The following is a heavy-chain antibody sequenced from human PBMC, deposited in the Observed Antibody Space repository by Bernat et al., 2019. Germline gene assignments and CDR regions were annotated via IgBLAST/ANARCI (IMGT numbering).Heavy chain of an antibody. CDR2: IYYSGRT. D-gene: IGHD3-22*01. CDR3: AREPRITMIVVANDAFDI. J-gene: IGHJ3*02. CDR1: GGSISSSSYY. V-gene: IGHV4-39*01. Sequence: QLQLQESGPGLVKPSETLSLTCTVSGGSISSSSYYWGWIRQPPGKGLEWIGRIYYSGRTYYNPPLKSRVTISVDTSKNQCSLKLSSVTAADTAVYYCAREPRITMIVVANDAFDIWGQGTMVTVSS.